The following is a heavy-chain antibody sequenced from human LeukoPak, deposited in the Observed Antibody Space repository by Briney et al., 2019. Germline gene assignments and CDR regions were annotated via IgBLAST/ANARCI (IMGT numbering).Heavy chain of an antibody. CDR2: IYYSGST. CDR3: ARGKFVYDFWSGYTFTTFDY. Sequence: SETLSLTCIVSGGSISSSHYYWGWIRQPPGKGLEWIGSIYYSGSTYYNPSLKSRITISVDTSKNQFSLKLSSVTAADTAVYYCARGKFVYDFWSGYTFTTFDYWGQGTLVTVSS. V-gene: IGHV4-39*07. D-gene: IGHD3-3*01. CDR1: GGSISSSHYY. J-gene: IGHJ4*02.